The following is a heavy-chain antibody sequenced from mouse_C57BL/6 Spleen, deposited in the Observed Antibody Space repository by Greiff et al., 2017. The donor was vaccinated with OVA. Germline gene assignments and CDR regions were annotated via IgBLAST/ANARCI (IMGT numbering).Heavy chain of an antibody. D-gene: IGHD5-5*01. CDR3: ARDYPYFDV. CDR2: INPGSGGT. J-gene: IGHJ1*03. V-gene: IGHV1-54*01. CDR1: GYAFTNYL. Sequence: VQLQQSGAELVRPGTSVKVSCKASGYAFTNYLIEWVKQRPGQGLEWIGVINPGSGGTNYNEKFKGKATPTADKSSSTAYMQLSSLTSEGSAVYFCARDYPYFDVWGTGTTVTVSS.